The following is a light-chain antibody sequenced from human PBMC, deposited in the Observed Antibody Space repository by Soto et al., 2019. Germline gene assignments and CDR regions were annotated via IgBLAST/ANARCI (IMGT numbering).Light chain of an antibody. CDR2: SGS. V-gene: IGKV2-28*01. CDR3: MQALQTPWT. CDR1: QSLLHSNGYNY. Sequence: IVMTQSPRSLPVTPGERASMSCKSNQSLLHSNGYNYLDWYLQKPGQSPQLLMYSGSDRASGVPDRFSGSGSGTAFTLRISRVEAEDVGVYYCMQALQTPWTFGQGTKVEI. J-gene: IGKJ1*01.